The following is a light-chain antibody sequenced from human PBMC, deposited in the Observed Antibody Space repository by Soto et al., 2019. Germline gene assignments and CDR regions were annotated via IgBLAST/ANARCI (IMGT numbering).Light chain of an antibody. CDR1: QSISSW. J-gene: IGKJ1*01. Sequence: DIQMTQSPSTLSASVGDRVTITCRASQSISSWLAWYQQKPGKAPKLLIYDASSLESGVPSRFSGSGPGTEFTLTISSLQPDDFATYYCQQYNSYSGTFDQGTKVEIK. CDR3: QQYNSYSGT. CDR2: DAS. V-gene: IGKV1-5*01.